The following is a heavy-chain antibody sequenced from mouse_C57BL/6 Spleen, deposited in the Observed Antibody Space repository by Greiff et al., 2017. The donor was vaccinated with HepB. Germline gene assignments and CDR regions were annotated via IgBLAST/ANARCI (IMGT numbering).Heavy chain of an antibody. V-gene: IGHV1-64*01. Sequence: QVQLQQSGAELVKPGASVKLSCKASGYTFTSYWMHWVKQRPGQGLEWIGMIHPNSGSTNYNEKFKSKATLTVDKSSSTAYMQRSSLTSEDSAVYYCARRITTGWAMDDWGQGTSVTVSS. J-gene: IGHJ4*01. CDR3: ARRITTGWAMDD. CDR2: IHPNSGST. CDR1: GYTFTSYW. D-gene: IGHD1-1*01.